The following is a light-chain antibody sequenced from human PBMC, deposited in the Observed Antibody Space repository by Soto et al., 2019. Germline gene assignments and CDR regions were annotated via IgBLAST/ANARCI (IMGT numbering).Light chain of an antibody. CDR2: DAS. CDR3: QQRSNWHSIT. V-gene: IGKV3-11*01. Sequence: EIVITQCPATLSVSPGEGATLSCRASQSVSSYLAWYRQKPGQAPRLLISDASNRATGIPVRFSGSGFGTDFTLTISSLQAQDSAVYYCQQRSNWHSITFGHGTRLEIK. J-gene: IGKJ5*01. CDR1: QSVSSY.